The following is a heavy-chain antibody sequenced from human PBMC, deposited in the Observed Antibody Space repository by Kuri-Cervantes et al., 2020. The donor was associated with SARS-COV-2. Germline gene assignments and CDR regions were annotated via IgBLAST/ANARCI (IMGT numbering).Heavy chain of an antibody. Sequence: GGSLRLSCAASGFTFSSYGMHWVRQAPGKGLEWVAFIRYGSNKYYADSVKGRFTISRDNSKNTLYLQMNSLRAEDTAVYYCANWDIVVVRAWGQGTLVTVSS. CDR3: ANWDIVVVRA. CDR2: IRYGSNK. CDR1: GFTFSSYG. J-gene: IGHJ5*02. D-gene: IGHD2-15*01. V-gene: IGHV3-30*02.